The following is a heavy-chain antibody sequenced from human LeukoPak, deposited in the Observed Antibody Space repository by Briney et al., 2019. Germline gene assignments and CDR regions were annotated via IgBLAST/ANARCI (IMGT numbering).Heavy chain of an antibody. CDR1: GGPISSSNW. V-gene: IGHV4-4*02. CDR2: IYYSGST. Sequence: PSETLSLTCAVSGGPISSSNWWSWVRQPPGKGLEWIGSIYYSGSTYYNPSLKSRVTISVDTSKNQFSLNLNSVTAADTAVYYCARDRTKIGGIDYWGQGTLVTVSS. CDR3: ARDRTKIGGIDY. J-gene: IGHJ4*02. D-gene: IGHD3-16*01.